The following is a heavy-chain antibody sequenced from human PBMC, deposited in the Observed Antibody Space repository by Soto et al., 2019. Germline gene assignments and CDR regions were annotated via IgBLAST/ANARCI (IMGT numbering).Heavy chain of an antibody. CDR2: LSGSGGFT. Sequence: GGSLRLSCAASGVTFNTYGMSWLRQSPGKGLEWVAALSGSGGFTEHADSVKGWFSISRDNSKNTLFLQMKGLRVDDTAVYYCGKNPYYDSSIIDSWGLCTLVTVSS. CDR3: GKNPYYDSSIIDS. V-gene: IGHV3-23*01. J-gene: IGHJ4*02. CDR1: GVTFNTYG. D-gene: IGHD3-22*01.